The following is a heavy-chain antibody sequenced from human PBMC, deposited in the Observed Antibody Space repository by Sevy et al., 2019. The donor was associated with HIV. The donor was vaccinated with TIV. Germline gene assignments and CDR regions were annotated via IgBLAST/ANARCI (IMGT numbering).Heavy chain of an antibody. Sequence: GGSLRLSCEASGFTFSSYEMNWVRQAPGKGLVWVSYISSSGTTIKYADSVKGRFTISRDNAKNSLYMQMNSLRAEDTAVYYCARVDANYDKGFDPWGQGTLVTVSS. CDR3: ARVDANYDKGFDP. CDR2: ISSSGTTI. D-gene: IGHD3-22*01. CDR1: GFTFSSYE. V-gene: IGHV3-48*03. J-gene: IGHJ5*02.